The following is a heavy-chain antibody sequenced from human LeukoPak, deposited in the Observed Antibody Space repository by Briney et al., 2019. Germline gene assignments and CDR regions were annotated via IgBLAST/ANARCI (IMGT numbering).Heavy chain of an antibody. CDR3: ARQYSYPGALQESDTAMGGLDY. J-gene: IGHJ4*02. CDR2: IYYSGST. V-gene: IGHV4-39*01. CDR1: GGSISSSSYY. Sequence: KPSETLSLTCTVSGGSISSSSYYWGWIRQPPGKGLEWIGSIYYSGSTYYNPSLKSRVTISVDTSKNQFSLKLSSVTAADAAVYYCARQYSYPGALQESDTAMGGLDYWGQGTLVTVSS. D-gene: IGHD5-18*01.